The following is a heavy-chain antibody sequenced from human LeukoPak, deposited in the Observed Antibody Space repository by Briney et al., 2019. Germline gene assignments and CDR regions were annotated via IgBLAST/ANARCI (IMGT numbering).Heavy chain of an antibody. D-gene: IGHD5-24*01. Sequence: GGSLRLSCAASGFTFSSYSMNWVRQAPGKGLEWVSSISSSSSYIYYADSVKGRFTISRDNAKNSLYLQMNSLRAEDTAVYYCATLKMATIESSLYYFDYWGQGTLVTVSS. CDR3: ATLKMATIESSLYYFDY. CDR2: ISSSSSYI. J-gene: IGHJ4*02. CDR1: GFTFSSYS. V-gene: IGHV3-21*01.